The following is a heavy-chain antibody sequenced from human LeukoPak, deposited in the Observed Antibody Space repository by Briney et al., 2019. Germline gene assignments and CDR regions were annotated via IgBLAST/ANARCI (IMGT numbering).Heavy chain of an antibody. CDR2: IRSKANSYAT. J-gene: IGHJ5*02. D-gene: IGHD6-13*01. CDR1: GVTFRGSA. CDR3: TRLLAAADTNWFDP. Sequence: GSLKLSCAASGVTFRGSAMHWVRPASGKGLEWGGHIRSKANSYATAYAESVKGRFTISRDDSKNTAYLQMNSLKTEDTAVYYCTRLLAAADTNWFDPWGQGTLVTVSS. V-gene: IGHV3-73*01.